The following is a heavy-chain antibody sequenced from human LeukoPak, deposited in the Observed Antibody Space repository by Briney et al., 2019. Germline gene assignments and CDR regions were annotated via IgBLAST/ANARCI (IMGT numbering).Heavy chain of an antibody. J-gene: IGHJ3*02. Sequence: PGGSLRLSCAASGFTFSSYAMHWVRQAPGKGLEWVAVISYDGSNKYYADSVKGRFTISRDNSKNSLYLQMNSLRAEDTAVYYCARDGDYGGDAFDIWGQGTMVTVSS. CDR2: ISYDGSNK. CDR3: ARDGDYGGDAFDI. V-gene: IGHV3-30-3*01. D-gene: IGHD4-23*01. CDR1: GFTFSSYA.